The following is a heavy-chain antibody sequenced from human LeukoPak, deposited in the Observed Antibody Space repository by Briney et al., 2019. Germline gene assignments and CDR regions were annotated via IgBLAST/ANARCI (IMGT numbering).Heavy chain of an antibody. J-gene: IGHJ3*02. CDR3: ARGLYGSAFDI. CDR1: GGSISSGGYS. Sequence: PSQTLSLTCAVSGGSISSGGYSWSWIRQPPGTGLEWIGYIYHSGSTYYNPSLKSRVTISVDRSKNQFSLKLSSVTAADTAVYYCARGLYGSAFDIWGQGTMVTVSS. CDR2: IYHSGST. V-gene: IGHV4-30-2*01. D-gene: IGHD4-17*01.